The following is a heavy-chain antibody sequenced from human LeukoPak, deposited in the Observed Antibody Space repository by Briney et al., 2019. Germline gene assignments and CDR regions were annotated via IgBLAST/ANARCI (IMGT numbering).Heavy chain of an antibody. CDR2: INPNSGGT. Sequence: GASVKVSCKASGYTFTGYYMHWVRQAPGQGLEWMGWINPNSGGTNYAQKFQGRVTMTRDTSISTAYMELSRLRSDDTAVYYCARPKFSGYDTFALDYWGQGTLVTVSS. D-gene: IGHD5-12*01. V-gene: IGHV1-2*02. J-gene: IGHJ4*02. CDR1: GYTFTGYY. CDR3: ARPKFSGYDTFALDY.